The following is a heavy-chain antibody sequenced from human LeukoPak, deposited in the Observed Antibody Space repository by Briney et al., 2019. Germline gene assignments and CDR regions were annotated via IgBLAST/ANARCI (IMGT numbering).Heavy chain of an antibody. D-gene: IGHD2-15*01. J-gene: IGHJ4*02. V-gene: IGHV3-15*01. CDR2: IKSKTDGGTT. CDR3: TTRLTYCSGGSCYSGFDY. CDR1: GFTFSNAW. Sequence: PGGSLRLSCAASGFTFSNAWMSWVRQAPGKGLEWVGRIKSKTDGGTTDYAAPVKGRFTISRDDSKNTLYLQMNSLKTEDTAVYYCTTRLTYCSGGSCYSGFDYWGQGTLVTVSS.